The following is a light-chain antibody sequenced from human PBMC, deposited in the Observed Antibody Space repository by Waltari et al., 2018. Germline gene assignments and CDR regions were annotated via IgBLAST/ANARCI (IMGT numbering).Light chain of an antibody. J-gene: IGKJ2*01. Sequence: EIVMTQSPATLSVSPGERATLSCRASQIVTTNLVWYQQKPGQAPRLLIYGASTRATGTPARFSGSGSGTDFTLTINSLQSEDFAVYFCQQYNDWPPRDTFGQGTKLQIK. V-gene: IGKV3-15*01. CDR3: QQYNDWPPRDT. CDR1: QIVTTN. CDR2: GAS.